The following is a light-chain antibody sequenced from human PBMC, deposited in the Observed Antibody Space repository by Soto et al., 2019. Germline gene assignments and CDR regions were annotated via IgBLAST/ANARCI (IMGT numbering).Light chain of an antibody. V-gene: IGLV2-14*01. CDR3: SSYTSSSPYV. J-gene: IGLJ1*01. CDR2: DVS. Sequence: QSVPTQPASVSGAPGQSITISRPGTSSGVGGYNYVSWYQQHPGKAPKLMIYDVSNRPSGVSNRFSGSKSGNTASLTISGLQAEDEADYYCSSYTSSSPYVFGTGTKVTVL. CDR1: SSGVGGYNY.